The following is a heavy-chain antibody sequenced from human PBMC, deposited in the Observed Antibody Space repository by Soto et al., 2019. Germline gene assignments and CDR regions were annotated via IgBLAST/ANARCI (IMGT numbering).Heavy chain of an antibody. CDR1: GYTFTGYY. CDR3: ARGNPYNWNVLYYLDF. J-gene: IGHJ4*02. CDR2: INPNSGGT. V-gene: IGHV1-2*04. Sequence: ASVKVSCKASGYTFTGYYMHWVRQAPGQGLEWMGWINPNSGGTNYAQKFQGWVTMNTDTSISTAYMELSRLTSDDTAVYYCARGNPYNWNVLYYLDFWGQGILVTVSS. D-gene: IGHD1-1*01.